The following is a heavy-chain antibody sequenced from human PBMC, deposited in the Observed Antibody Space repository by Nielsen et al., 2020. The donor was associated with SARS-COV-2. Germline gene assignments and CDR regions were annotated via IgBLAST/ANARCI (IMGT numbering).Heavy chain of an antibody. D-gene: IGHD3-22*01. Sequence: SETLSLTCTVSGGSISSSGYYWSWIRQHPGEGLEWIGYIYYSGTTYYNPSLQSRVTISVDTSKNQFSLKLSSVTAADTAVYYCARVRITMVVVVDAFDIWGQGTMVTVSS. CDR1: GGSISSSGYY. V-gene: IGHV4-31*03. J-gene: IGHJ3*02. CDR2: IYYSGTT. CDR3: ARVRITMVVVVDAFDI.